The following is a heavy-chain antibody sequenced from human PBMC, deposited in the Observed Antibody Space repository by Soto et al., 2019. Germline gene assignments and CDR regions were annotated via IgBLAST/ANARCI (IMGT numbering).Heavy chain of an antibody. CDR3: ARQYYYDSSGYYVGPPDAFDI. V-gene: IGHV1-18*01. Sequence: ASVKVSCEASGYTFTSYGISWVRQAPGQGLEWMGWISAYNGNTNYAQKLQGRVTMTTDTSTSTAYMELRSLRSDDTAVYYCARQYYYDSSGYYVGPPDAFDIWGQGTMVTVSS. D-gene: IGHD3-22*01. CDR2: ISAYNGNT. CDR1: GYTFTSYG. J-gene: IGHJ3*02.